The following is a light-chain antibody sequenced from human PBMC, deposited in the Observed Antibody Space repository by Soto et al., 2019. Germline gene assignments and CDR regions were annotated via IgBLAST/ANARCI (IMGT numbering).Light chain of an antibody. CDR3: QQYFNTPLT. Sequence: DVVMTQSPDSLAVSLGERATINCKSSQSVLNTSKNQSSLAWYQHKPGQPPKLLIYWASTRKSGVPDRFSGSGSGIDFTLTISSLQAEDVAVYFCQQYFNTPLTFGQGTKVDIK. V-gene: IGKV4-1*01. J-gene: IGKJ1*01. CDR1: QSVLNTSKNQSS. CDR2: WAS.